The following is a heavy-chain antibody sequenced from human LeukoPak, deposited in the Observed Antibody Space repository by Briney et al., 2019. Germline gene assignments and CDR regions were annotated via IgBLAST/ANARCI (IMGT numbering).Heavy chain of an antibody. CDR2: IWYDGSNK. D-gene: IGHD5-12*01. CDR3: ARDRDIVATIYYFDY. Sequence: GRSLRLSCAASGFTFSSYGMHWVRQAPGKGLEWVAVIWYDGSNKYYADSVKGRFTTSRDNSKNTLYLQMNSLRAEDTAVYYCARDRDIVATIYYFDYWGQGTLVTVSS. J-gene: IGHJ4*02. CDR1: GFTFSSYG. V-gene: IGHV3-33*01.